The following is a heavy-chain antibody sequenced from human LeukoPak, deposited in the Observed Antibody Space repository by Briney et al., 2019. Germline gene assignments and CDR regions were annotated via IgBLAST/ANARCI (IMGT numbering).Heavy chain of an antibody. Sequence: GGSLRLSCAASGFTFSSYSMNWVRQAPGNGLEWVSYISSSSSTIYYEDSVKGRFTISRDNAKNSLYLQMNSLRAEDTAVYYCARDVLRSPPPNWFDPWGQGTLVTVSS. CDR2: ISSSSSTI. CDR3: ARDVLRSPPPNWFDP. CDR1: GFTFSSYS. V-gene: IGHV3-48*01. J-gene: IGHJ5*02. D-gene: IGHD5/OR15-5a*01.